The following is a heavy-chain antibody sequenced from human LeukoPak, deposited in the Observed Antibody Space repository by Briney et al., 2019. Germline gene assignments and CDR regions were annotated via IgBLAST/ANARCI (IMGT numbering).Heavy chain of an antibody. CDR1: AFTFNDYA. CDR3: AKGRSPSDSRGGHFDY. Sequence: PGGSLRLSCAASAFTFNDYAMHWVRQVPGKGLEWVSGITWNSGSIGYADSVKGRFTISRDNAKNSLYLQMNSLRAEDTALYYCAKGRSPSDSRGGHFDYWGQGTLVTVSS. J-gene: IGHJ4*02. V-gene: IGHV3-9*01. CDR2: ITWNSGSI. D-gene: IGHD6-13*01.